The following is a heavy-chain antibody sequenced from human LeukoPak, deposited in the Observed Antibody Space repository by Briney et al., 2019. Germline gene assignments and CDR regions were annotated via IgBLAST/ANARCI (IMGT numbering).Heavy chain of an antibody. V-gene: IGHV3-23*01. D-gene: IGHD1-26*01. J-gene: IGHJ6*03. CDR3: AKDSGGTYFYYYYYMDV. Sequence: GGSLRLSCAASGSTFSRYSMSWVRQAPGKGLEWVSAISGSGTTLYYADSVKGRFTISRDNSKNTLYLQINSLRAEDTAVYYCAKDSGGTYFYYYYYMDVWGKGTTVTVSS. CDR1: GSTFSRYS. CDR2: ISGSGTTL.